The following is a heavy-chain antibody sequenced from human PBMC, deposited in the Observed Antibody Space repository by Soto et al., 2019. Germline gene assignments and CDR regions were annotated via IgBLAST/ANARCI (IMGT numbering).Heavy chain of an antibody. CDR1: GGSISSYY. V-gene: IGHV4-59*01. J-gene: IGHJ5*02. CDR2: IYSSGST. CDR3: ARGYNDFWSGYFTWFDP. Sequence: SETLSLTCTVSGGSISSYYWSWIRQPPGKGLEWIGYIYSSGSTNYNPSLKSRVTISLDTSKNQFSLKLSSVTAADTAVYYCARGYNDFWSGYFTWFDPWGQGTLVTVS. D-gene: IGHD3-3*01.